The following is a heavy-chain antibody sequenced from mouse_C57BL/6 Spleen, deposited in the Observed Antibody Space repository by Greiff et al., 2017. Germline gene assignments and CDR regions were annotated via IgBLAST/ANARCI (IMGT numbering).Heavy chain of an antibody. CDR1: GYTFTSYW. CDR2: IHPNSGST. Sequence: QVQLQQPGAELVKPGASVKLSCKASGYTFTSYWMHWVKQRPGQGLEWIGMIHPNSGSTNYNEKFKSKATLTVDKSSSTAYMQLSSLTSEDSAVYYCAYDYDGGYAMDYWGQGTSVTVSS. D-gene: IGHD2-4*01. J-gene: IGHJ4*01. CDR3: AYDYDGGYAMDY. V-gene: IGHV1-64*01.